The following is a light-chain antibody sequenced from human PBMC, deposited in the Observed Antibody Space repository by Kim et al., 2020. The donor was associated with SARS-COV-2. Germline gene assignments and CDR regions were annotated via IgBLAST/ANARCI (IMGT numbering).Light chain of an antibody. CDR3: AAWDDSLSGRV. Sequence: GKRVTISCSGSSSNSGSNYVYWYQQLPGTAPKLLIYRNNQRPSGVPDRFSGSKSGTSASLAISGLRSEDEADYYCAAWDDSLSGRVFGGGTQLTVL. J-gene: IGLJ3*02. CDR2: RNN. CDR1: SSNSGSNY. V-gene: IGLV1-47*01.